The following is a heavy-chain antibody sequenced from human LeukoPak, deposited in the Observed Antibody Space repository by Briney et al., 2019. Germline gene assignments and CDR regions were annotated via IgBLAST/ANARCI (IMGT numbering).Heavy chain of an antibody. CDR2: IYYSGST. CDR3: ARLSYVGFDY. CDR1: GGSISSYY. Sequence: SETLSLTCTVPGGSISSYYWSWIRQPPGKGLEWIGYIYYSGSTNYNPSLKSRVTISVDTSKNQFSLKLSSVTAADTAVYYCARLSYVGFDYWGQGTLVTVSS. J-gene: IGHJ4*02. D-gene: IGHD1-26*01. V-gene: IGHV4-59*08.